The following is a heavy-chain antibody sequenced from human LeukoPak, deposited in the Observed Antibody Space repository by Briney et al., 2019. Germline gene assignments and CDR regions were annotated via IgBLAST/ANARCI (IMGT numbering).Heavy chain of an antibody. Sequence: NPSETLSLTCTVSGGSVSSGSYYWSWIRQPPGKGLEWIGYIYYSGSTNYNPSLKSRVTISVDTSKNQFSLKLSSVTAADTAVYYCARDRSGDPGMDVWGKGTTVTVSS. CDR2: IYYSGST. CDR3: ARDRSGDPGMDV. CDR1: GGSVSSGSYY. V-gene: IGHV4-61*01. J-gene: IGHJ6*04. D-gene: IGHD2-15*01.